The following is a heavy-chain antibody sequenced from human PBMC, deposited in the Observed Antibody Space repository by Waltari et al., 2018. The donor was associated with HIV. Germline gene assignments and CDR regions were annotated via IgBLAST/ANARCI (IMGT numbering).Heavy chain of an antibody. V-gene: IGHV3-49*03. CDR1: GFTFGDYA. D-gene: IGHD6-13*01. CDR2: NRNKADGWTT. CDR3: TRDRDSSSWYDWFDP. J-gene: IGHJ5*02. Sequence: EVQLVESGGGLVQPGRSLRLSCTASGFTFGDYAMSWFRQAPGKGLEWVGFNRNKADGWTTEYAASVKGRFTISRDDSKSIAYLQMNSLKTEDTAVYYCTRDRDSSSWYDWFDPWGQGTLVTVSS.